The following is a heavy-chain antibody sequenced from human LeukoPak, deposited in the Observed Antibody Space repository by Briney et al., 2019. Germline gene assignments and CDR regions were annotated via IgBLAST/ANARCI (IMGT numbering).Heavy chain of an antibody. J-gene: IGHJ4*02. CDR1: GGSFSGYY. CDR2: INHSGST. CDR3: ARSVAGTSYYFDY. Sequence: SKTLSLTCAVYGGSFSGYYWSWIRQPPGKGLEWIGEINHSGSTNYNPSLKSRVTISVDTSKNQFSLKLSSVTAADTAVYYCARSVAGTSYYFDYWGQGTLVTVSS. V-gene: IGHV4-34*01. D-gene: IGHD6-19*01.